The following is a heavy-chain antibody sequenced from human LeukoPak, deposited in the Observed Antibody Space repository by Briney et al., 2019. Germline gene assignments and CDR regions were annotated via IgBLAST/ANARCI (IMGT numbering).Heavy chain of an antibody. CDR3: AKPYYDILTGTAGFGLYY. CDR2: ISSGSRDI. D-gene: IGHD3-9*01. Sequence: GGSLRLSCAASGLTFTNYNMNWVRQAPGKGLEWVATISSGSRDIYYADSVKGRFTISRDNAKNLLYLQMNSLRAEDTAVYYCAKPYYDILTGTAGFGLYYWGQGTLVTVSS. V-gene: IGHV3-21*04. CDR1: GLTFTNYN. J-gene: IGHJ4*02.